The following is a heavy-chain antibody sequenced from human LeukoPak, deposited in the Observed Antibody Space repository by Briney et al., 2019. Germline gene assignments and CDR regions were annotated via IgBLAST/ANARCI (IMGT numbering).Heavy chain of an antibody. J-gene: IGHJ5*02. D-gene: IGHD3-3*01. Sequence: SETLSLTCTVSGGSISSSNYYWGWIRQPPGTGLEWIGNIYYSGSTYYNPSLKSRVTISVDTSKNQFSLKLSSVTAADTAVYYCARAAAYYDFWSGYYPFNWFDPWGQGTLVTVSS. V-gene: IGHV4-39*07. CDR2: IYYSGST. CDR3: ARAAAYYDFWSGYYPFNWFDP. CDR1: GGSISSSNYY.